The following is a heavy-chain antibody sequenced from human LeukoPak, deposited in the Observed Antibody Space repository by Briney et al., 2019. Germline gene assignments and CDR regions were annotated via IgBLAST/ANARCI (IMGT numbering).Heavy chain of an antibody. Sequence: GGSLRLSCAAYGFTFSNYWMNWVRQAPGKGLEWVAFIRYHGSDKYYADSVKGRFTISRDNSENTLYLQMNSLGAEDTAVYYCAKSPSSWKFDDWGQGTLVTVSS. D-gene: IGHD6-13*01. CDR3: AKSPSSWKFDD. CDR1: GFTFSNYW. V-gene: IGHV3-30*02. CDR2: IRYHGSDK. J-gene: IGHJ4*02.